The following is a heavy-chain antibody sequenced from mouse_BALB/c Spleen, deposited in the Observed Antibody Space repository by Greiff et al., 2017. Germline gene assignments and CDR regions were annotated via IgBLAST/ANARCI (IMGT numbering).Heavy chain of an antibody. V-gene: IGHV5-17*02. Sequence: EVHLVESGGGLVQPGGSRKLSCAASGFTFSSFGMHWVRQAPEKGLEWVAYISSGSSTIYYADTVKGRFTISRDNPKNTLFLQMTSLRSEDTAMYYCARLVGDYWGQGTTLTVSS. CDR3: ARLVGDY. CDR1: GFTFSSFG. D-gene: IGHD1-1*02. CDR2: ISSGSSTI. J-gene: IGHJ2*01.